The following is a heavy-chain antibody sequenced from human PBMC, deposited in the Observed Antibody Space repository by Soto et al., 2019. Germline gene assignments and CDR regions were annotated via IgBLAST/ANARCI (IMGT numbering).Heavy chain of an antibody. CDR1: VFTFSSYD. V-gene: IGHV3-13*01. Sequence: GWSLRLACASSVFTFSSYDMQWVRQATGKGLEWVSAIGTAGDTYYPGSVKGRFTISRENAKNSLYLQMNSLRAGDTAVYYCARASYDSSGYHFDYWGQGTLVTVSS. J-gene: IGHJ4*02. D-gene: IGHD3-22*01. CDR2: IGTAGDT. CDR3: ARASYDSSGYHFDY.